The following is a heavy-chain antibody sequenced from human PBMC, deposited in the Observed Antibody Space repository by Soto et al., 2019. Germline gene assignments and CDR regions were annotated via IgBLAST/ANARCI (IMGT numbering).Heavy chain of an antibody. D-gene: IGHD1-26*01. CDR3: ARVWVPGGATGSGY. J-gene: IGHJ4*02. CDR1: GGSIIRYY. V-gene: IGHV4-59*12. Sequence: PSETQSLTCTVSGGSIIRYYWSWIRQPPWKGLEWIGYIYYSGGTFYNPSLKSRVTISVDTSKNQFSLKLSSVTAADTAVYYCARVWVPGGATGSGYWGQGTLVTVSS. CDR2: IYYSGGT.